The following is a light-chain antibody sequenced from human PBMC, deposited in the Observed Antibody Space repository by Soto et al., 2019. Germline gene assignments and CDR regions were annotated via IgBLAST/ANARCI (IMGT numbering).Light chain of an antibody. CDR3: SSYAGFNNFV. CDR1: SSDVGAYNY. V-gene: IGLV2-8*01. CDR2: EVT. J-gene: IGLJ1*01. Sequence: QSVLTQPPSASGSPGQSVTIPCTGTSSDVGAYNYVSWYQQHPGKAPKLMIYEVTNRPSGVPDRFSASKSGNTASLTVSGLQAEDEADYFWSSYAGFNNFVFGTGTKLTVL.